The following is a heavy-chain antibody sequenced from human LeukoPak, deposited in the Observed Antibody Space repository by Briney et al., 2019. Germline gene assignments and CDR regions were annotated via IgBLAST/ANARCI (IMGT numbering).Heavy chain of an antibody. CDR2: IYPGDSDT. J-gene: IGHJ4*02. CDR1: GYSFTSYW. D-gene: IGHD2-21*02. Sequence: GESLKISCKGSGYSFTSYWIGWVRQMRGKGLEWMGIIYPGDSDTRYSPSFQGQVTISADKSISTAYLQWSSLKASDTAMYYCARGRGHIVVVTATPVGYYFDYWGQGTLVTVSS. V-gene: IGHV5-51*01. CDR3: ARGRGHIVVVTATPVGYYFDY.